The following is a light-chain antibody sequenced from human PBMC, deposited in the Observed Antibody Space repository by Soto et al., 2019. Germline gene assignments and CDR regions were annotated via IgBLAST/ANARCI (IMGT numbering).Light chain of an antibody. CDR2: DVS. J-gene: IGLJ3*02. V-gene: IGLV2-11*01. CDR1: SRDVGGYNY. Sequence: QSALTQPRSESGSPGQSVTISCTGTSRDVGGYNYVSWYQQHPGKAPKLMIYDVSKRPSGVPDRLSGSKSGNTASLTISGLQAEDEADYYCCSYAGSYTWVFGGGTKLTFL. CDR3: CSYAGSYTWV.